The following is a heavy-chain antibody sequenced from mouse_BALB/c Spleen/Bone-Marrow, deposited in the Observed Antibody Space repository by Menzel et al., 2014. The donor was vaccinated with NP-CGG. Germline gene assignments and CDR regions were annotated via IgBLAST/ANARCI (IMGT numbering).Heavy chain of an antibody. V-gene: IGHV2-6-1*01. CDR3: ARRGSFYAMDY. Sequence: VMLVESGPGLVSPSQSLSITCTISGFSLTSYGVHWVRQPPGKGLEWLVVIWSDGSTTYNSALKSRLSISMDNSKSQVFLKMNSLQTDGTAMYYCARRGSFYAMDYWGQGTSVTVSS. J-gene: IGHJ4*01. CDR2: IWSDGST. CDR1: GFSLTSYG.